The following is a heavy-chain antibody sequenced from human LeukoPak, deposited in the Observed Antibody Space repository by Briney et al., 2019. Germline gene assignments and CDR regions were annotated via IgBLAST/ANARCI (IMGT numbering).Heavy chain of an antibody. J-gene: IGHJ4*02. D-gene: IGHD2-21*01. CDR3: AKRSVVIRVILVGFHKEAYCFDS. Sequence: GGSLRLSCAASGFTFNNYAMSWVRHAPGKGLEWVAGISDSGGRTNCADSVKGRFTISRENSKNTLYRQMNSLRAKDPAVYLCAKRSVVIRVILVGFHKEAYCFDSWGQGALVTVSS. CDR1: GFTFNNYA. CDR2: ISDSGGRT. V-gene: IGHV3-23*01.